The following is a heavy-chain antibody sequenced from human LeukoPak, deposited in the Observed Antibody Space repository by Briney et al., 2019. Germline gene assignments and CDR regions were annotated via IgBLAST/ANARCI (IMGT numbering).Heavy chain of an antibody. D-gene: IGHD4-17*01. CDR2: FDPEDGEA. V-gene: IGHV1-24*01. CDR3: AIRYGDYVGNRFDP. CDR1: GYTLTELS. J-gene: IGHJ5*02. Sequence: GASVKVSCKVSGYTLTELSMHWVRQAPGKGLEWMGGFDPEDGEAIYAQKFQGRVTMTEDTSTDTAYMELSSLRSEDTAVYYCAIRYGDYVGNRFDPWGQGTLVTVSS.